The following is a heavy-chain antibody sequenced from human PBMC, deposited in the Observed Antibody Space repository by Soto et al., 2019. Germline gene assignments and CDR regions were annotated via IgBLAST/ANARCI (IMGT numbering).Heavy chain of an antibody. CDR2: TYYSGST. J-gene: IGHJ5*02. Sequence: SETLSLTCTVSGGSISSSSYYWGWIRQPPGKGLEWIGSTYYSGSTYYNPSLKSRVTISVDTSKNQFSLKLSSVTAADTAVYYSPRPVDDWFDPWGQGTLVTV. CDR3: PRPVDDWFDP. D-gene: IGHD5-12*01. CDR1: GGSISSSSYY. V-gene: IGHV4-39*01.